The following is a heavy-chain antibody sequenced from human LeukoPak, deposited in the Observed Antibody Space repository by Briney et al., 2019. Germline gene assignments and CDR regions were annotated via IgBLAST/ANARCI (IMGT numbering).Heavy chain of an antibody. CDR3: AHRGGALARFDP. D-gene: IGHD1-26*01. J-gene: IGHJ5*02. Sequence: ESGPTLVKPTQTLTLTCTFSGFSLTTSAVGVCWTRQPPGKALEWVALIYGHDDKRYNPSLKSRLTITKDTSKNQVVLTMTNMDPQDTATYYCAHRGGALARFDPWGQGTLVTVSS. CDR2: IYGHDDK. CDR1: GFSLTTSAVG. V-gene: IGHV2-5*01.